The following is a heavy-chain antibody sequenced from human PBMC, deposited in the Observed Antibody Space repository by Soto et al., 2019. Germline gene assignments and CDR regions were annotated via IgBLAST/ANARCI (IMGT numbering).Heavy chain of an antibody. D-gene: IGHD2-2*01. V-gene: IGHV2-5*02. CDR3: ALSLEYCISTSCYPQLEGWFDP. J-gene: IGHJ5*02. CDR2: IYWDDDK. CDR1: GFSLSTSGVG. Sequence: QITLKESGPTLVKPTQTLTLTCTFSGFSLSTSGVGVGWIRQPPGKALEWLALIYWDDDKRYSPSLKSRLTITNDAAKTQDVLTMPNMYPVNTATYYCALSLEYCISTSCYPQLEGWFDPWGQGPLVTVSS.